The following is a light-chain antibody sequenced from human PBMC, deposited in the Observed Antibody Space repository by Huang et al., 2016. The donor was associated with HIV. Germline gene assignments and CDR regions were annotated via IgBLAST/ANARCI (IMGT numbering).Light chain of an antibody. Sequence: DIQMTQSPSYLSAFVGDHVTITCRASQNIDIHLNWYQQKPGKGPKLLIYTTSTLYSCVPSRFSGSGSGTHFTLTINSLQPEDSATYSCQQSYSSPRVTFGPGTKINI. CDR2: TTS. CDR1: QNIDIH. V-gene: IGKV1-39*01. J-gene: IGKJ3*01. CDR3: QQSYSSPRVT.